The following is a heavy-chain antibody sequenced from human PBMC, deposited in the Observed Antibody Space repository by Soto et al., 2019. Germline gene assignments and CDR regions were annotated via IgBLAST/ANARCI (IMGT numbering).Heavy chain of an antibody. Sequence: PSETLSPTCDVYGCSFRGYIWTWIRPTPGKGLQWIGQINHSGSANYNPSRKSRVTISVDRSKNQFSLKLSSVTAAETAVYYCARHFSVHYFDYWGEGALVTVSS. CDR2: INHSGSA. CDR1: GCSFRGYI. J-gene: IGHJ4*02. CDR3: ARHFSVHYFDY. V-gene: IGHV4-34*01.